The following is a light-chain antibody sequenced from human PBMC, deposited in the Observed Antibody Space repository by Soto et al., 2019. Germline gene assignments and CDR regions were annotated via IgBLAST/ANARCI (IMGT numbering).Light chain of an antibody. CDR3: QQESRAPWT. CDR2: GAS. V-gene: IGKV3-20*01. Sequence: EIVLTQSPGTLSLSPGEGATLYCRASQSVASSYLAWFQQKPGQAPRVLIYGASKRATGIPDRFSGSGSGTDFTLTISRLEPEDFAVYYCQQESRAPWTFGQGTKVEV. J-gene: IGKJ1*01. CDR1: QSVASSY.